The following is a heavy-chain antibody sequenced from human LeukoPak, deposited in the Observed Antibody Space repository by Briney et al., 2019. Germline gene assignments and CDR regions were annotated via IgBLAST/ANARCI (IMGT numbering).Heavy chain of an antibody. CDR1: GFTFDDYG. CDR2: INWNGGST. J-gene: IGHJ4*02. Sequence: GGSLRLSCAASGFTFDDYGMSWVRQALGKGLEWVSGINWNGGSTGYADSVKGRFTISRDNAKNSLYLQMNSLRAEDTALYYCARDPDIVVVPAAIPFDYWGQGTLVTVSS. D-gene: IGHD2-2*01. V-gene: IGHV3-20*04. CDR3: ARDPDIVVVPAAIPFDY.